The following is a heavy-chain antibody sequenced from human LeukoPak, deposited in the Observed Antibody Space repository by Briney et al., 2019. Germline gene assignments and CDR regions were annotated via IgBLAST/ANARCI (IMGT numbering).Heavy chain of an antibody. Sequence: PSETLSLTCAVYGGSFSGYYWSWIRQPPGKGLEWIGEINHSGSTNYNPSLKSRVTISVDTSKNQFSLKLSSVTAADTAVYYCASHSSAYWGQGTLVTVSS. CDR3: ASHSSAY. J-gene: IGHJ4*02. CDR2: INHSGST. D-gene: IGHD6-25*01. V-gene: IGHV4-34*01. CDR1: GGSFSGYY.